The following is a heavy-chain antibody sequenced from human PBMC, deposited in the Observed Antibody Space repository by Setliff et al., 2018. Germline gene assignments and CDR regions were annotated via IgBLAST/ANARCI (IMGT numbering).Heavy chain of an antibody. Sequence: PSETLSLTCAVYGGSFSGYYWSWIRQPPGRRLEWIGEIIHSGSTNYNPSLKSRVTISIDTSKNQFSLKLNSVTAADMAVYYCARDLGHGGDSDYWGQGILVTVSS. CDR1: GGSFSGYY. J-gene: IGHJ4*02. D-gene: IGHD2-21*02. CDR3: ARDLGHGGDSDY. CDR2: IIHSGST. V-gene: IGHV4-34*12.